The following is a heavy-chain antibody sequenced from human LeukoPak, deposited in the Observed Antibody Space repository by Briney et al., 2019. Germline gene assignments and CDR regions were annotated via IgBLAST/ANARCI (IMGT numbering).Heavy chain of an antibody. Sequence: GASVKVSCKASGYIFTSFDINWVRQATGQGLEWMGWMNPNSGNTAYAQKFQGGVTMTRDTSMSTAYMELSSLRSEDTAMYYCARGHASDYGSGGYLGYYYGMDVWGQGTTVSVSS. CDR1: GYIFTSFD. CDR3: ARGHASDYGSGGYLGYYYGMDV. J-gene: IGHJ6*02. CDR2: MNPNSGNT. V-gene: IGHV1-8*01. D-gene: IGHD3-10*01.